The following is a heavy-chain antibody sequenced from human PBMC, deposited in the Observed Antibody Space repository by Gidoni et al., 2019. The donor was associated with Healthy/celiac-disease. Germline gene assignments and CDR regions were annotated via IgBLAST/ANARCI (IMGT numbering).Heavy chain of an antibody. Sequence: QVQLVESGGGVVQPGRSLRLSCAASGFTFSIYAMPWVLQAPGKGMEWVAVISYDGSNKYYAESVKGRFTISRDNSKNTLYLQMNSLRAEDTAVYYCARDRGRDRVFWSGYWYYYYGMDVWGQGTTVTVSS. J-gene: IGHJ6*02. D-gene: IGHD3-3*01. CDR2: ISYDGSNK. CDR3: ARDRGRDRVFWSGYWYYYYGMDV. V-gene: IGHV3-30-3*01. CDR1: GFTFSIYA.